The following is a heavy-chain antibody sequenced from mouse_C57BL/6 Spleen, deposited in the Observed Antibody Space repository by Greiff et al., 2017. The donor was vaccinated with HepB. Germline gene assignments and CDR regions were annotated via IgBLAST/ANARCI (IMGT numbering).Heavy chain of an antibody. Sequence: EVKLQESGPGMVKPSQSLSLTCTVTGYSITSGYDWHWIRHFPGNKLEWMGYISYSGSTNYNPSLKSRISITHDTFKNHFFLKLNSVTTEDTATYYCARGWSGYDEAWFAYWGQGTLVTVSA. V-gene: IGHV3-1*01. J-gene: IGHJ3*01. CDR3: ARGWSGYDEAWFAY. CDR2: ISYSGST. CDR1: GYSITSGYD. D-gene: IGHD2-2*01.